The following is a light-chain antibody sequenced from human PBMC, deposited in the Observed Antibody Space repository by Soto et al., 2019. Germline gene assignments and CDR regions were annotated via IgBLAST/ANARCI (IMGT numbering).Light chain of an antibody. V-gene: IGKV1-6*01. Sequence: GDRVTITCRASHDIRNDLGWYQEKPGQAPKLLIYAASNLQSGVPSRFSGGGSGTDFTLTISSLQPEDFATYYCLQDYTYPWTFGQGTKVEI. J-gene: IGKJ1*01. CDR3: LQDYTYPWT. CDR2: AAS. CDR1: HDIRND.